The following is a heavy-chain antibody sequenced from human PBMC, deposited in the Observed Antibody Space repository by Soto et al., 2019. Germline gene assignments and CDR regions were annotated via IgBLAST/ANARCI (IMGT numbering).Heavy chain of an antibody. CDR1: GFSLSTSGVG. D-gene: IGHD3-3*01. Sequence: QITLKESGPTLVKPSQTLTLTCTFSGFSLSTSGVGVGWIRQPPGKALEWLALIYWDDDKRYSQSLKRRLTIPKYTSKDPVVLTLTNVDRVDTATSYRAHLRVTMLVGAGYVHHWGQGTPVTVSS. CDR2: IYWDDDK. V-gene: IGHV2-5*02. J-gene: IGHJ1*01. CDR3: AHLRVTMLVGAGYVHH.